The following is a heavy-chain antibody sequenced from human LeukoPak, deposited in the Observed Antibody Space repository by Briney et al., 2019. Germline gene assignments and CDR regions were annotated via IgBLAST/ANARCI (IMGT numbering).Heavy chain of an antibody. J-gene: IGHJ4*02. CDR2: ISSRSSYI. D-gene: IGHD2-21*02. CDR1: GFTFSSYT. CDR3: ARGVPAYCGDDCYPDY. V-gene: IGHV3-21*01. Sequence: PGGSLRLSCAASGFTFSSYTMNWVRQAPGKGLEWVSSISSRSSYIYYADSVKGRFTISRDNAKNSLYLQMNSLRAEDMAVYYCARGVPAYCGDDCYPDYWGQGTLVTVSS.